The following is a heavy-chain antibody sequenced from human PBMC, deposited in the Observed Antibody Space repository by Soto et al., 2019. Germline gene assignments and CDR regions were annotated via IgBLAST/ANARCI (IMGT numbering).Heavy chain of an antibody. CDR3: AREVPTNNWFDP. Sequence: SETLSLTCTVSGGSISSGDYYWSWIRQPPGKGLEWIGYIYYSGSTYYNPSLKSRVTISVDTSKNQFSLKLSSVTAADTAVYYCAREVPTNNWFDPWGQGTLVTVSS. CDR1: GGSISSGDYY. CDR2: IYYSGST. V-gene: IGHV4-30-4*01. J-gene: IGHJ5*02.